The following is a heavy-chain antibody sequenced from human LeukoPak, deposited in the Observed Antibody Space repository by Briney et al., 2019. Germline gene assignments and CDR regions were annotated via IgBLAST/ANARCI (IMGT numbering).Heavy chain of an antibody. CDR1: GFTFSSYS. J-gene: IGHJ6*02. D-gene: IGHD5-12*01. CDR2: ISSSSSYI. V-gene: IGHV3-21*01. CDR3: ARAILSGYDAKPYYYYGMDV. Sequence: PGGSLRLSCAASGFTFSSYSMNWVRQAPGKGLEWVSSISSSSSYIYYADSVKGRFTISRDNAKNSLYLQMNSLRAEDTAVYYCARAILSGYDAKPYYYYGMDVWGQGTTVTVSS.